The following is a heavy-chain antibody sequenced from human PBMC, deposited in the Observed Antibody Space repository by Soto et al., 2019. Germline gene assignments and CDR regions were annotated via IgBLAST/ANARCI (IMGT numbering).Heavy chain of an antibody. CDR3: AREGGIVGATAADY. CDR2: IYYSGST. Sequence: QVQLQESGPGLVKPSQTLSLTCTVSGGSISSGGYYWSWIRQHPGKGLEWIGYIYYSGSTYYNPSLKSRVTIPVDTSKNQFSLKLSSVPAADTAVYYCAREGGIVGATAADYWGQGTLVTVSS. CDR1: GGSISSGGYY. J-gene: IGHJ4*02. D-gene: IGHD1-26*01. V-gene: IGHV4-31*03.